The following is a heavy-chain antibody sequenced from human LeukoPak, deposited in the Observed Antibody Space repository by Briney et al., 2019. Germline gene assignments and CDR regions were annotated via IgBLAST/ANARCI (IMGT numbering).Heavy chain of an antibody. CDR2: ISAYNGNT. D-gene: IGHD3-22*01. V-gene: IGHV1-18*01. J-gene: IGHJ3*02. Sequence: ASVKVSCKASGYTFTSYGISWVRQAPGQGLEWMGWISAYNGNTNYAQKLQGRVTMTTDTSTSKAYMELRSVRYDDTAVYYCARDRYYYDSSGYYSRAFDIWAQGTMVPVSS. CDR3: ARDRYYYDSSGYYSRAFDI. CDR1: GYTFTSYG.